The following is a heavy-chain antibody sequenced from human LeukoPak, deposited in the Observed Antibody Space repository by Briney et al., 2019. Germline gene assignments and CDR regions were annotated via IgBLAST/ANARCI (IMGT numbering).Heavy chain of an antibody. V-gene: IGHV3-48*01. Sequence: GGSLRLSCAASGFSFYTYSMDWVCQAPGKGLEWVSYISSSTTTMLYADSVKGRFTISRDNAKNSLYLQMDSLRAEDTAVYYCARGRHYYDSSVNRGADYWGQGTLVTVSS. CDR2: ISSSTTTM. CDR1: GFSFYTYS. D-gene: IGHD3-22*01. J-gene: IGHJ4*02. CDR3: ARGRHYYDSSVNRGADY.